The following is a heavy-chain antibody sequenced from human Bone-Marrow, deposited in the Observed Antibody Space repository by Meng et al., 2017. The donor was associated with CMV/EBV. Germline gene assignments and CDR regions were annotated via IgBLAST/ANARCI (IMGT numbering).Heavy chain of an antibody. J-gene: IGHJ6*02. Sequence: SETLSLTCTVSGGSVSSGSYYWSWIRQPPGKGLEWIGYIYYSGSTNYNPSLKSRVTISVDTSKNQFSLKLSSVPAADTAVYYCARTPIDGGYYGMDVWGQGTTVTVSS. V-gene: IGHV4-61*01. CDR3: ARTPIDGGYYGMDV. CDR1: GGSVSSGSYY. CDR2: IYYSGST. D-gene: IGHD3-16*01.